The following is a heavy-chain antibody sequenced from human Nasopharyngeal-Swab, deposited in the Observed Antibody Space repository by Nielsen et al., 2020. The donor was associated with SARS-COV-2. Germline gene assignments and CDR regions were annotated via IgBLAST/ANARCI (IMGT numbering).Heavy chain of an antibody. CDR3: ARGPHLYYEALNDY. Sequence: VRQAPGKGLVWVSRINSDGSSTSYADSVKGRFTISRDNAKNTLYLQMNSLRAEDTAVYYCARGPHLYYEALNDYWGQGTLVTVSS. CDR2: INSDGSST. V-gene: IGHV3-74*01. D-gene: IGHD3-22*01. J-gene: IGHJ4*02.